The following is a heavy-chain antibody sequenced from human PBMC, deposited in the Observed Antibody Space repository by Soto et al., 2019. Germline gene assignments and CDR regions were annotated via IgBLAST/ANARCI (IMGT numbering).Heavy chain of an antibody. D-gene: IGHD5-18*01. CDR2: ISSSGSTI. J-gene: IGHJ6*02. CDR1: GFTFSSYE. CDR3: ARDRDGYSYGHNYYYGMDV. V-gene: IGHV3-48*03. Sequence: AGGSLRLSCAASGFTFSSYEMNWVRQAPGKGLEWVSYISSSGSTIYYADSVKGRFTISRDNAKDSLYLQMNSLRAEDTAVYYCARDRDGYSYGHNYYYGMDVWGQGTTVTVSS.